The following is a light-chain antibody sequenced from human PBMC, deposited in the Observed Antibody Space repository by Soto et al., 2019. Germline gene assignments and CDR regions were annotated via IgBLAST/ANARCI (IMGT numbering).Light chain of an antibody. V-gene: IGKV1-5*03. Sequence: DIQMTQSPSTLSGSVRDRVTITCRASQTISSWLAWYQQKPGKAPKLLIYKASTLKSGVPSRFSGSGSGKDFTLTITSLQPEDFATYYCQRTYSIPSFGQGTKVDI. CDR1: QTISSW. CDR2: KAS. J-gene: IGKJ1*01. CDR3: QRTYSIPS.